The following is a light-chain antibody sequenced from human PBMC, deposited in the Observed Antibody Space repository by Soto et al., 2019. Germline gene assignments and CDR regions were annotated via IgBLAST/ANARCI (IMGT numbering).Light chain of an antibody. J-gene: IGKJ1*01. Sequence: DIPMTQSPSSLSASVGDRVIITCRASQDIGIDLAWYQQKPGKAPERPIYAASTLQGGVPSRFGGSGSGTEFTLTISSLQPGDFATYYCLQHDDFPWTFGQGTKVDIK. CDR3: LQHDDFPWT. V-gene: IGKV1-17*01. CDR2: AAS. CDR1: QDIGID.